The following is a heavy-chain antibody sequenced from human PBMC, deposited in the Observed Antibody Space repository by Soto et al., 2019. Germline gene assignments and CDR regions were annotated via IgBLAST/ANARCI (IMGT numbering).Heavy chain of an antibody. CDR2: ISYDGSNK. CDR3: AREMGACSDSSCYPGPYDS. CDR1: AFTFRSYG. D-gene: IGHD3-16*01. J-gene: IGHJ5*02. V-gene: IGHV3-30*03. Sequence: PGGSLRLSCETSAFTFRSYGMHWVRQAPGKGLQWVASISYDGSNKKYADSVKGRFTVSRDNAKNSLYLQLNSLRDEDTAVYYCAREMGACSDSSCYPGPYDSWGQGTLVTVSS.